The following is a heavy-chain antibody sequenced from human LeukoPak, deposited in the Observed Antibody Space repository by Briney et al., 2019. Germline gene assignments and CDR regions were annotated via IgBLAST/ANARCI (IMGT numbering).Heavy chain of an antibody. CDR3: ASITGDIVVVPAASYYFDY. CDR1: GFTFSSYG. CDR2: IRYDGSNK. V-gene: IGHV3-30*02. Sequence: GGSLRLSCAASGFTFSSYGMHWVRQAPGKGLEWVAFIRYDGSNKYYADSVRGRFTISRDNSKNTLYLQMNSLRAEDTAVYYCASITGDIVVVPAASYYFDYWGQGTLVTVSS. J-gene: IGHJ4*02. D-gene: IGHD2-2*01.